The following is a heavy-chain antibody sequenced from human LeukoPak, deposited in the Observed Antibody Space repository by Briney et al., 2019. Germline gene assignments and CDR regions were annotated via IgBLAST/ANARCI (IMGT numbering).Heavy chain of an antibody. CDR2: ISAYNGNT. J-gene: IGHJ4*02. Sequence: ASVKVSCKASGYTFTSYGISWVRQAPGQGLEWMGWISAYNGNTNYAQKLQGRVTMTTDTSTSTAYMELRSLRSDDTAVYYCASSSPGYSSSWYSYWGQGTLVTVS. V-gene: IGHV1-18*01. D-gene: IGHD6-13*01. CDR1: GYTFTSYG. CDR3: ASSSPGYSSSWYSY.